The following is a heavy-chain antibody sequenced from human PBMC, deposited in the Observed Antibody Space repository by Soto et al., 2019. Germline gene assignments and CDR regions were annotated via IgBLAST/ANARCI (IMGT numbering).Heavy chain of an antibody. CDR1: KFTFSSYA. CDR3: ARASSSWSRVRSAGYFDH. J-gene: IGHJ4*02. Sequence: QVQLVESGGGVVQPGRSLRLSCAASKFTFSSYAMHWVRQAPGKGLEWVAVISYDGSNKYYGDSVKGRFTISRDNSKNTLYLQMTSLRGEDTAIYYCARASSSWSRVRSAGYFDHWGQGTLVTVSS. D-gene: IGHD6-13*01. CDR2: ISYDGSNK. V-gene: IGHV3-30*04.